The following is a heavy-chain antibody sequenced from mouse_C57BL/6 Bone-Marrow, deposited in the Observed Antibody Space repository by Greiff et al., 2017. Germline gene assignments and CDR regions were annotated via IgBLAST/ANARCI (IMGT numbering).Heavy chain of an antibody. CDR2: INPNNGGT. CDR1: GYTFTDYY. D-gene: IGHD4-1*01. CDR3: AELGGNYFDY. Sequence: EVQLQQSGPELVKPGASVKISCKASGYTFTDYYMNWVKQSHGKSLEWIGDINPNNGGTSYNQKFKGKATLTVDKSSSTAYMELRSLTSEDSAVYYCAELGGNYFDYWGQGTTLTVSS. V-gene: IGHV1-26*01. J-gene: IGHJ2*01.